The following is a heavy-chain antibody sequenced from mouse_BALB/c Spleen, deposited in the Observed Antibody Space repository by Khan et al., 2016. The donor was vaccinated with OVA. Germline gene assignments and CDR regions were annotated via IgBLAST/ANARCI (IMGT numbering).Heavy chain of an antibody. CDR1: AYTFHDYS. CDR3: AIRDYFDY. CDR2: ISTDSVNT. V-gene: IGHV1S137*01. J-gene: IGHJ2*01. Sequence: VQLQASGPELVRPGVSVKISCQGSAYTFHDYSMHWVKQSHAKSLEWIGVISTDSVNTNYNQKFKGKATLTVDKSSSTAYMELARMTSEDSAIYYCAIRDYFDYWGQGTTLTVSS.